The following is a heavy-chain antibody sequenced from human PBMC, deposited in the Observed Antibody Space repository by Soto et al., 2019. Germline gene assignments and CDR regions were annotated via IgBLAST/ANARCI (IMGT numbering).Heavy chain of an antibody. CDR1: GFTFSNAL. J-gene: IGHJ3*02. CDR2: IKSKTDGGTT. Sequence: GGSLRLSCAASGFTFSNALMNWVRQAPGKGLEWVGRIKSKTDGGTTDYAAPVKGRFTISRDDSKNTLYLQMNSLKTEDTAVYYCTTALRSWFGELFYIGAFDIWGQGTMVTVSS. V-gene: IGHV3-15*07. CDR3: TTALRSWFGELFYIGAFDI. D-gene: IGHD3-10*01.